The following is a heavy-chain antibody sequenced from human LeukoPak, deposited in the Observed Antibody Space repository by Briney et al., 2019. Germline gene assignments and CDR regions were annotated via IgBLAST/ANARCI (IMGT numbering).Heavy chain of an antibody. J-gene: IGHJ4*02. Sequence: SETLSLTCTVSGGSISSYYWSWIRQPPGKGLEWIGEINHSGSTNYNPSLKSRVTISVDTSKNQFSLKLSSVTAADTAVYYCASQYYYDSSGYYYFDYWGQGTLVTVSS. CDR3: ASQYYYDSSGYYYFDY. V-gene: IGHV4-34*01. CDR2: INHSGST. CDR1: GGSISSYY. D-gene: IGHD3-22*01.